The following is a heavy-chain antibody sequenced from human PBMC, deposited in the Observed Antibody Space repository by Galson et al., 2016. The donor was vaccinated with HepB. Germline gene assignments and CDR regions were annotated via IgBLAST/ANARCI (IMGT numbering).Heavy chain of an antibody. J-gene: IGHJ6*02. CDR2: IWSDGSNK. V-gene: IGHV3-33*01. CDR3: ARSSYCSGSSCYSYYYYYHMDV. CDR1: EFTFGIYG. Sequence: SLRLSCAASEFTFGIYGMHWVRQAPGKGLEWVAAIWSDGSNKYYADSVKGRFTISRDNSKNTLYLQMNSLRAEDTAVYYCARSSYCSGSSCYSYYYYYHMDVWGQGTTVTVSS. D-gene: IGHD2-15*01.